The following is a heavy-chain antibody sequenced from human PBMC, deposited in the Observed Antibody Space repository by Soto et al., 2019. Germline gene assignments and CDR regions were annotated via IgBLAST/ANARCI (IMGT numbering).Heavy chain of an antibody. CDR1: GFTFTRYN. CDR2: ISSTTNYI. V-gene: IGHV3-21*06. Sequence: XESLRLSCAASGFTFTRYNKNWVRQAPGKGLEWVSSISSTTNYIYYGDSMKGRFAISRDNAKNSLYLEMNSLRAEDTAVYYCERESEDLTSNFDYWGQGTLVTVSS. J-gene: IGHJ4*02. CDR3: ERESEDLTSNFDY.